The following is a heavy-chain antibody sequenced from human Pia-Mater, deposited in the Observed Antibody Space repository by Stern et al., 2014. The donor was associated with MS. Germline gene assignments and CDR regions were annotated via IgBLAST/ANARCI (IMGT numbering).Heavy chain of an antibody. CDR3: ARDSAARLSDY. V-gene: IGHV1-46*01. D-gene: IGHD6-6*01. CDR2: INPSGGSA. CDR1: GYTFTNYY. Sequence: VQLEESGAEVKKSGASVKLSCKASGYTFTNYYMHWVRQAPGHGLEWMGIINPSGGSASYAQKFHDRVTMTSDSSSSTVFMELSSLRSDDTAVYYCARDSAARLSDYWGQGTLVTVSS. J-gene: IGHJ4*02.